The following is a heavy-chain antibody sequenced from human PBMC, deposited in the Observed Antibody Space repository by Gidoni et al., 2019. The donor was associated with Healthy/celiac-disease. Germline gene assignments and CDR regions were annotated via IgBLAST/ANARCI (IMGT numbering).Heavy chain of an antibody. CDR3: ARSQGPRRAFDI. V-gene: IGHV3-53*02. Sequence: EVQLVETGGGLLQPGGSLRLYCAASGFTVSSNYMSWVRQAPGKGLEWVSVIYSGGITYYADSVKGRFTISRDNSKNTLYLQMNSLRAEDTAVYYCARSQGPRRAFDIWGQGTMVTVSS. CDR1: GFTVSSNY. J-gene: IGHJ3*02. CDR2: IYSGGIT.